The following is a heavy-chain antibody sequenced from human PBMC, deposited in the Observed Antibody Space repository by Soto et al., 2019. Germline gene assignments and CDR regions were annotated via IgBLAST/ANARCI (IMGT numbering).Heavy chain of an antibody. Sequence: ASVKVSCKVSGYTLTELSMYWVRQAPGKGVEWRGGFDPEDDATIYAQKYRDRVTMTEDTTTDTAYMELSSLRSENTTLYYGAPLGYCSSTSCYYYYGMDVWGQGTTVTVSS. V-gene: IGHV1-24*01. CDR1: GYTLTELS. CDR2: FDPEDDAT. J-gene: IGHJ6*02. D-gene: IGHD2-2*01. CDR3: APLGYCSSTSCYYYYGMDV.